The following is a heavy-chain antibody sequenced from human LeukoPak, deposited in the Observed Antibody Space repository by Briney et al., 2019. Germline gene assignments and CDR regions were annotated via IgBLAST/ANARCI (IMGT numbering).Heavy chain of an antibody. CDR1: GFTFSSYS. CDR3: ARDLLGGWGGY. Sequence: SXRLSCAASGFTFSSYSMNWVRQAPGKGLEWVSLISSSSSYIYYADSGKGRFTISRDNGKNSLYLQMNSLRAEDTAVYYCARDLLGGWGGYWGQGTLVTVSS. D-gene: IGHD6-19*01. V-gene: IGHV3-21*01. CDR2: ISSSSSYI. J-gene: IGHJ4*02.